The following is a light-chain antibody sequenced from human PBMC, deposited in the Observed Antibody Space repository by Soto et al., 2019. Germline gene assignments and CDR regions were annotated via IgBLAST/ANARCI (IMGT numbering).Light chain of an antibody. CDR1: QSISSY. V-gene: IGKV1-39*01. J-gene: IGKJ5*01. CDR2: AAS. CDR3: QQSYSTSIT. Sequence: DIQVTQYPSSLSASVGDRVTITCRASQSISSYLNWYQQKPGKAPKLLIYAASSLQSGVPSRFSGSGSGTDFTLTISSLQPEDFATYYCQQSYSTSITFGQGTRLEI.